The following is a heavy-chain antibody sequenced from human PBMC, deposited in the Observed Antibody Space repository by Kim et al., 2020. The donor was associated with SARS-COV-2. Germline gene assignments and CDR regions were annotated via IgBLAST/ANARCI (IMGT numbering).Heavy chain of an antibody. V-gene: IGHV3-11*01. CDR2: LSTRGESI. J-gene: IGHJ4*02. CDR3: ARSGNGYNAFGI. Sequence: GGSLRLSCAASGLSFSDSYMNWVRQAPGKGLEWLSFLSTRGESIFYADSVEGRFTISRDNAKNSLYLQMNYLRDEDTAVYYCARSGNGYNAFGIWGQGVLVTVSS. CDR1: GLSFSDSY. D-gene: IGHD5-12*01.